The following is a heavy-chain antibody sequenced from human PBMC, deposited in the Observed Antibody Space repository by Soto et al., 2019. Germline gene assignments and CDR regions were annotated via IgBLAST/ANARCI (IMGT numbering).Heavy chain of an antibody. CDR2: IIPIFGTA. J-gene: IGHJ5*02. CDR3: ARAAKYYDFWSGPRTVWFDP. D-gene: IGHD3-3*01. Sequence: GASGKVSCKASGCTFSSYAISCVRQAPGLVLEWMGGIIPIFGTANYAQKFQGRVTITADESMSTAYMELSSLRSEDTAVYYCARAAKYYDFWSGPRTVWFDPWGQGTLVTVSS. CDR1: GCTFSSYA. V-gene: IGHV1-69*13.